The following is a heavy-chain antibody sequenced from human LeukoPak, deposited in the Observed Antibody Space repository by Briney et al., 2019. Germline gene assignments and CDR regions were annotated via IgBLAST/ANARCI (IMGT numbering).Heavy chain of an antibody. J-gene: IGHJ4*02. Sequence: SETLSLTCAVYGESFSGYWSWIRQPPGKGLEWIGETYQSGSTYYNPSLKSRVTIPVDTSKNQFSLKLSSVTAADTAVYYCARDSGSYGYFDYWGQGTLVTVSS. CDR2: TYQSGST. CDR1: GESFSGY. D-gene: IGHD1-26*01. CDR3: ARDSGSYGYFDY. V-gene: IGHV4-34*01.